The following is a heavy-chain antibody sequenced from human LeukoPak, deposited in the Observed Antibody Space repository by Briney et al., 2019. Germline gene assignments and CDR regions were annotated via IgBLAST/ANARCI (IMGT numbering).Heavy chain of an antibody. CDR1: GYSFTGGY. Sequence: ASVKVSCKASGYSFTGGYIHWVRQAPGQGLESMGWINPNSGGTIYAQKFQGRVTMTRDTSISTAYMELSSLTSDDTAVYYCARGGDLAARPFDYWGQGTLVTVSS. CDR2: INPNSGGT. CDR3: ARGGDLAARPFDY. J-gene: IGHJ4*02. D-gene: IGHD6-6*01. V-gene: IGHV1-2*02.